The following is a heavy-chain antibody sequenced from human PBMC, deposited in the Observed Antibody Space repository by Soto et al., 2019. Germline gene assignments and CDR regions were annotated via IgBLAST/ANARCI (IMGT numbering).Heavy chain of an antibody. CDR3: ARDSEDTAMVIGGMDV. J-gene: IGHJ6*02. D-gene: IGHD5-18*01. CDR1: GFTFSDYY. V-gene: IGHV3-11*06. CDR2: ISSSSSYT. Sequence: PGGSLRLSCAASGFTFSDYYMSWIRQAPGKGLEWVSYISSSSSYTNYADSVKGRFTISRDNAKNSLYLQMNSLRAEDTAVYYCARDSEDTAMVIGGMDVWGQGTTVTVSS.